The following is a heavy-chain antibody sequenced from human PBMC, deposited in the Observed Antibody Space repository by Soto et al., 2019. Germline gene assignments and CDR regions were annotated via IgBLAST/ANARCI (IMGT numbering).Heavy chain of an antibody. CDR1: GFTFSSYG. CDR2: ISYDGSNK. Sequence: PGGSLRLSCAASGFTFSSYGMHWVRQAPGKELEWVAVISYDGSNKYYADSVKGRFTISRDNSKNTLYLQMNSLRAEDTAVYYCAIYSSGWYPLDYWGQGTLVTVSS. D-gene: IGHD6-19*01. V-gene: IGHV3-30*03. J-gene: IGHJ4*02. CDR3: AIYSSGWYPLDY.